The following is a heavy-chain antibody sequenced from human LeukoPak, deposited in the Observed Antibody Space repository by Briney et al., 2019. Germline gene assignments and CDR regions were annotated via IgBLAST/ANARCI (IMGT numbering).Heavy chain of an antibody. D-gene: IGHD5-24*01. J-gene: IGHJ4*02. V-gene: IGHV4-59*01. Sequence: PSETLSLICTVSGGSISSYHCSWIRQPPGKGLEWIGYMHDSGITNYNPSLESRVTISVGTSKNQFSLKLNSVTAADTAVYYCATGRDAYKTGYWGQGTLVTVSS. CDR1: GGSISSYH. CDR2: MHDSGIT. CDR3: ATGRDAYKTGY.